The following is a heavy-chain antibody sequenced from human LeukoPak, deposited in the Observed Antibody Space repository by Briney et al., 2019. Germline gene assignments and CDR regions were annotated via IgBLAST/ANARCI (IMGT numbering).Heavy chain of an antibody. D-gene: IGHD4-17*01. CDR3: ARDRHDYGDYVVPGYMDV. Sequence: ASVKVSCKASGYTFTSYGISWVRQAPGQGLEWMGWISAYNGNTNYAQKLQGRVTMTTDTSTSTAYMELSRLRSDDTAVYYCARDRHDYGDYVVPGYMDVWGKGTTVTVSS. V-gene: IGHV1-18*01. J-gene: IGHJ6*03. CDR1: GYTFTSYG. CDR2: ISAYNGNT.